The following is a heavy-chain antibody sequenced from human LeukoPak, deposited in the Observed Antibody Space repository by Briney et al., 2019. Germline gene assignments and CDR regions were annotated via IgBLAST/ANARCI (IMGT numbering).Heavy chain of an antibody. Sequence: GGSLRLSCAASGFPFSSYSMNWVRQAPGKGLEWVSSISSSSSYIYYADSVKGRFTISRDNAKNSLYLQMNSLSAEDTAVYYCARDSYSSSWYKGVGWFDPWGQGTLVTVSS. CDR3: ARDSYSSSWYKGVGWFDP. J-gene: IGHJ5*02. V-gene: IGHV3-21*04. CDR2: ISSSSSYI. D-gene: IGHD6-13*01. CDR1: GFPFSSYS.